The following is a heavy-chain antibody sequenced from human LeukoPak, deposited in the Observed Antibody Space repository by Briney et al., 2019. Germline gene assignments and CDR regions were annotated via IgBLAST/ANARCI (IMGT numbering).Heavy chain of an antibody. D-gene: IGHD4-23*01. CDR1: GGSISSGGYS. Sequence: PSETLSLTCTVSGGSISSGGYSWSWIRQPPGKGLEWIGEINHSGSTNYNPSLKSRVTISVDTSKNQFSLKLSSVTAADTAVYYCARGGSRWLFDYWGQGTLVTVSS. V-gene: IGHV4-39*07. CDR3: ARGGSRWLFDY. J-gene: IGHJ4*02. CDR2: INHSGST.